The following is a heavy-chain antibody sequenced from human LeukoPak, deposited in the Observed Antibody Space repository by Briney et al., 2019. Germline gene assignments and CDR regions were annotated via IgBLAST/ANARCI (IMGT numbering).Heavy chain of an antibody. D-gene: IGHD3-22*01. J-gene: IGHJ4*02. CDR1: GFTFSSYA. Sequence: GGSLRLSCAASGFTFSSYAMSWVRQAPGKGLEWVSAISNFDGRTYYADSVKGRFSISRDTSKNTMYLQVNSLRAEDTAVYYCAKTPTLFDYDSSGYYLYYFDYWGQGTLVTVSS. CDR3: AKTPTLFDYDSSGYYLYYFDY. CDR2: ISNFDGRT. V-gene: IGHV3-23*01.